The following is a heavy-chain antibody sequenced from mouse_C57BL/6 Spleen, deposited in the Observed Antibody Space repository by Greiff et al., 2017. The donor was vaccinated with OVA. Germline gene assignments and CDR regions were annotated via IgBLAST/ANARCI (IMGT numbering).Heavy chain of an antibody. J-gene: IGHJ4*01. V-gene: IGHV1-26*01. D-gene: IGHD2-4*01. Sequence: EVQLQQSGPELVKPGASVKISCKASGYTFTDYYMNWVKQSHGKSLEWIGDINPNNGGTSYNQKFKGKATLTVDKSSSTAYMELRSLTSEDSAVYYCAHYEDSYYNAMDYWGQGTSVTVSS. CDR2: INPNNGGT. CDR3: AHYEDSYYNAMDY. CDR1: GYTFTDYY.